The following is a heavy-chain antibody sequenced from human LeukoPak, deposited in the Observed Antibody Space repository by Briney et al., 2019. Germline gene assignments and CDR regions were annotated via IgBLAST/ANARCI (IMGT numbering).Heavy chain of an antibody. J-gene: IGHJ3*02. CDR1: GFTVSSNY. D-gene: IGHD6-19*01. CDR3: ARDSWAGTNSLDAFDI. V-gene: IGHV3-53*01. Sequence: GGSLRLSCAASGFTVSSNYMSWVRQAPGKGLEWVSVIYSGGSTYYADSVKGRFTISRDNSKNTLYLQMNSLRAEDTAVYYCARDSWAGTNSLDAFDIWGQGTMVTVSS. CDR2: IYSGGST.